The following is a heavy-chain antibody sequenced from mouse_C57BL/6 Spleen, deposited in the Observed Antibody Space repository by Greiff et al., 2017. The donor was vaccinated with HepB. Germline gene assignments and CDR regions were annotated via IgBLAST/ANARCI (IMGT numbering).Heavy chain of an antibody. CDR1: GYTFTSYW. D-gene: IGHD1-1*01. V-gene: IGHV1-72*01. CDR3: ARSPIYYYGSSYDFDY. J-gene: IGHJ2*01. CDR2: IDPNSGGT. Sequence: QVQLQQPGAELVKPGASVKLSCKASGYTFTSYWMHWVKQRPGRGLEWIGRIDPNSGGTKYNEKFKSKATLTVDKPSSTAYMQLNSLTSEDSAVYYWARSPIYYYGSSYDFDYWGQGTTLTVSS.